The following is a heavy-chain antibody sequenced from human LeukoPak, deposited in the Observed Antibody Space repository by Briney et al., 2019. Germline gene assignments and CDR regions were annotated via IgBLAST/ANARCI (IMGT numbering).Heavy chain of an antibody. D-gene: IGHD5-12*01. J-gene: IGHJ6*03. CDR1: GFTFSSCW. Sequence: QPGGSLRLSCAASGFTFSSCWMHWVRQAPGKGLVWVSRVNSDGTGTTYADSVEGRFTISRDNAKNTVYLQMHSLRAEDTAIYYCIRTLIVATTPYMDVWGKGTTVTASS. CDR2: VNSDGTGT. CDR3: IRTLIVATTPYMDV. V-gene: IGHV3-74*01.